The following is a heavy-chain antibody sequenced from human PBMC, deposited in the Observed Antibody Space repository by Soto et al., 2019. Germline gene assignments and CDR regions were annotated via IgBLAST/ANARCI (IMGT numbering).Heavy chain of an antibody. Sequence: LGESLKISCRTSGYKFTSSWIAWVRQMPGKGLEWMGIIFPSDSDTRYSPSFQGQVTISADRSTSTVFLQWASLKASDTAVYFCARKDKSGYFNWFDPSGPGTLLTVSS. CDR3: ARKDKSGYFNWFDP. J-gene: IGHJ5*02. CDR1: GYKFTSSW. V-gene: IGHV5-51*01. D-gene: IGHD3-22*01. CDR2: IFPSDSDT.